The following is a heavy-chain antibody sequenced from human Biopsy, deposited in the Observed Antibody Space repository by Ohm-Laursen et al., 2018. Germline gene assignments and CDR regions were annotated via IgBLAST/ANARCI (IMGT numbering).Heavy chain of an antibody. CDR1: GFTFSDYY. CDR2: ITSGGSTT. V-gene: IGHV3-11*01. D-gene: IGHD5-24*01. J-gene: IGHJ6*02. Sequence: SLRLSCTASGFTFSDYYMSRIRQAPGKGLEWVSYITSGGSTTDYADSVKGRFTISRDNAKSSLFLQMNSLRAEDTAVYYCARDVEGFYSYAMDVWGQGTTVTVSS. CDR3: ARDVEGFYSYAMDV.